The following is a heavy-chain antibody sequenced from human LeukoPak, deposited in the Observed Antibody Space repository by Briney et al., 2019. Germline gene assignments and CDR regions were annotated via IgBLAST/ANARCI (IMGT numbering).Heavy chain of an antibody. CDR1: GGSFSGYY. CDR3: ARGGIVVVPALDY. CDR2: INHSGST. V-gene: IGHV4-34*01. D-gene: IGHD2-2*01. J-gene: IGHJ4*02. Sequence: SETLSLTCAVYGGSFSGYYWSWIRHPPGKGLEWIGEINHSGSTNYNPSLKSRVTISVDTSKNQFSLKLISVTAADTAVYYCARGGIVVVPALDYWGQGTLVTVSS.